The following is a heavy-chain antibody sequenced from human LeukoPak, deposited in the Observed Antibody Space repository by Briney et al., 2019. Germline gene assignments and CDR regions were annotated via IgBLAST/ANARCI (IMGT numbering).Heavy chain of an antibody. CDR3: ARDRSTYSSSWYLDY. D-gene: IGHD6-13*01. CDR1: GFTFSSYS. J-gene: IGHJ4*02. V-gene: IGHV3-21*01. Sequence: GGSLRLSCAASGFTFSSYSMNWVRQAPGKGLEWVSCISSSSNYIYYADSVKGRFTISRDNAKNSLYLQMNSLRDEDTAIYYCARDRSTYSSSWYLDYWGQGTLVTVSS. CDR2: ISSSSNYI.